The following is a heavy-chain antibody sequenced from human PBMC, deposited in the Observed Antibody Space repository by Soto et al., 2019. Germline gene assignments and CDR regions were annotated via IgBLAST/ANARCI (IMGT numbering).Heavy chain of an antibody. D-gene: IGHD6-13*01. V-gene: IGHV3-30-3*01. CDR1: GFTFSSYA. Sequence: LRLSCAASGFTFSSYAMHWVRQAPGKGLEWVAVISYDGSNKYYADSVKGRFTISRDNSKNTLYLQMNSLRAEDTAVYYCARDTYSSSWYSYYFDYWGQGTLVTVSS. CDR3: ARDTYSSSWYSYYFDY. J-gene: IGHJ4*02. CDR2: ISYDGSNK.